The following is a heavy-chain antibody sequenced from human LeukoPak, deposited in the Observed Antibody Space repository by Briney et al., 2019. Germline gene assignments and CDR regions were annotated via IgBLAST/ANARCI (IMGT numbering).Heavy chain of an antibody. J-gene: IGHJ4*02. CDR1: RFNVNNYW. D-gene: IGHD4-23*01. CDR3: VKDFGGNSDY. Sequence: GGSLRLSCAASRFNVNNYWMHWVRQAPGKGLVWVSRINEDGRVTSYAGSVRGRFTISRDSVENMLHLQMNSLRAEDTAVYYCVKDFGGNSDYWGQGTLVTVSS. V-gene: IGHV3-74*01. CDR2: INEDGRVT.